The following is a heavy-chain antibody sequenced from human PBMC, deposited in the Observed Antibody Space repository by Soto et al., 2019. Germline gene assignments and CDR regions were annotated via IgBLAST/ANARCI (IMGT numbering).Heavy chain of an antibody. CDR3: VRVSPATVRGISFDY. CDR1: GFTFGDYG. V-gene: IGHV3-48*01. Sequence: EVQLVESGGGLVQPGGSLRLSCAAAGFTFGDYGMNWVRQAPGKGLEWVSYIRGSSSPIYYTDSVRGRFTISRDNAKNSLYLQMDSLRAEDTAVYYCVRVSPATVRGISFDYWGPGTLVTVSS. J-gene: IGHJ4*02. CDR2: IRGSSSPI. D-gene: IGHD3-10*01.